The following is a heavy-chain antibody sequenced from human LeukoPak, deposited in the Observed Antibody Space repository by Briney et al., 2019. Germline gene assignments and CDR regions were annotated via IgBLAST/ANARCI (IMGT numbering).Heavy chain of an antibody. Sequence: PGGSLRLSCAASGFTFSDYYMSWIRQAPGKGLEWVSYISSSGSTIYYADSVKGRFTISRDNAKNSLYLQMNSLRAEDTAVYYCARVKGEVDTAMVLAYWGQGTLVTVSS. CDR1: GFTFSDYY. D-gene: IGHD5-18*01. J-gene: IGHJ4*02. CDR2: ISSSGSTI. CDR3: ARVKGEVDTAMVLAY. V-gene: IGHV3-11*01.